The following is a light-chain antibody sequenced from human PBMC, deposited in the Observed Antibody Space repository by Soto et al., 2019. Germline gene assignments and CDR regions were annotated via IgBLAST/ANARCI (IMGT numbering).Light chain of an antibody. J-gene: IGLJ2*01. CDR2: GNS. CDR3: QPYVGSLSGYVV. Sequence: QSVLTQPPSVSGAPGQRVTISCTGSSSNIGAGYDVHWYQQLPGTAPKLLIYGNSNRPSGVPDPFSGSKSGTSASLAITGLQAEDEADYSGQPYVGSLSGYVVFGGGTKLTVL. CDR1: SSNIGAGYD. V-gene: IGLV1-40*01.